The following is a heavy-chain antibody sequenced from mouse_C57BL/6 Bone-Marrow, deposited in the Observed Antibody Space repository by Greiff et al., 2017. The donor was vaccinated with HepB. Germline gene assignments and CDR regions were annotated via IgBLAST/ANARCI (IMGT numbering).Heavy chain of an antibody. CDR2: IDPSDSYT. D-gene: IGHD2-3*01. CDR3: ARDGYYLAWFAY. J-gene: IGHJ3*01. V-gene: IGHV1-69*01. CDR1: GYTFTSYW. Sequence: QVQLQQPGAELVMPGASVKLSCKASGYTFTSYWMHWVKQRPGQGLEWIGEIDPSDSYTNYNHKFKGKSTLTVDKSSSTAYMQLSSLTSEDSAVYYYARDGYYLAWFAYWGQGTMVTVSA.